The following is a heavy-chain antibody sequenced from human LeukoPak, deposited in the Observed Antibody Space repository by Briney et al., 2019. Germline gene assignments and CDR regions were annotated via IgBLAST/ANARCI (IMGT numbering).Heavy chain of an antibody. CDR1: GGSISSYY. V-gene: IGHV4-59*01. CDR2: IYYSGST. D-gene: IGHD2-15*01. Sequence: SETLSLTCTVSGGSISSYYWSWIRQPPGKGLEWIGYIYYSGSTKYNPSLKSRVTIPVDASKTQFSLKLNSVTAADTAVYYCASGSRELYYFDYWGQGTLVTVSS. CDR3: ASGSRELYYFDY. J-gene: IGHJ4*02.